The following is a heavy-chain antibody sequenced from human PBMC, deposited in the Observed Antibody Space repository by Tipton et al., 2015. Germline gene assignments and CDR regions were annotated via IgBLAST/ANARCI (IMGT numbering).Heavy chain of an antibody. V-gene: IGHV4-59*08. D-gene: IGHD6-13*01. J-gene: IGHJ5*02. CDR3: ARSLFPETAGLENWFDP. CDR2: IYYSGNT. Sequence: TLSLTCTVSGGSISSYYWSWIRQPPGKGLEWIGFIYYSGNTKYNPSLKSRVTMSVDTSKNQFSLRLSSVTAADTAVYYCARSLFPETAGLENWFDPWGQGTLVTVSS. CDR1: GGSISSYY.